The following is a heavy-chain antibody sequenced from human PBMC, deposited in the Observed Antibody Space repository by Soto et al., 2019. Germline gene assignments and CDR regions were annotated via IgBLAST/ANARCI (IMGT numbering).Heavy chain of an antibody. D-gene: IGHD3-10*01. CDR1: GGSISSYY. J-gene: IGHJ4*02. Sequence: QVQLQESGPGLVKPSETLSLTCTVSGGSISSYYWSWIRQPPGKGLEWIGYIYYSGSTNYNPSLKSRVTISVDTSKNQFSLKLSSVTAADTEVYYCARVSGSGSHHFDYWGQGTLVTVSS. CDR3: ARVSGSGSHHFDY. CDR2: IYYSGST. V-gene: IGHV4-59*01.